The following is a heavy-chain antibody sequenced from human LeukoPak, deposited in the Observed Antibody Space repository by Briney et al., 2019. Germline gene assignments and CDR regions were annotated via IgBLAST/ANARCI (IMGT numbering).Heavy chain of an antibody. D-gene: IGHD2-15*01. J-gene: IGHJ4*02. CDR2: IRGDGGA. V-gene: IGHV3-23*01. CDR1: GFTFGSYV. Sequence: GGPLRLSCAASGFTFGSYVMSWVRQAPGKRPEGVSAIRGDGGAYFSDFVKGRFHISRDNSKNTFYLQMNSLGGEDTALYYCARYCGAASCYSGFDYWGQGTLVTVAS. CDR3: ARYCGAASCYSGFDY.